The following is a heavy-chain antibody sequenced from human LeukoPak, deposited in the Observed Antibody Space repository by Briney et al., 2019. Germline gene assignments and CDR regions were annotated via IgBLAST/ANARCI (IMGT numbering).Heavy chain of an antibody. Sequence: GGSLRLSCAASGFTVSSSYISWVRQAPGKGLEWVSVMYSGGNTYYAASVKGRFTISRDKSKNTLYLQMNSLRAEDTAVYHCARVQAVFQNFDYWGQGTLVTVSS. J-gene: IGHJ4*02. V-gene: IGHV3-66*01. CDR1: GFTVSSSY. CDR2: MYSGGNT. CDR3: ARVQAVFQNFDY.